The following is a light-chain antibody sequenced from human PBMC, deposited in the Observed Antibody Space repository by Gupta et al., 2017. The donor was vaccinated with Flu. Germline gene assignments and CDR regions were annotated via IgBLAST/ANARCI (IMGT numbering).Light chain of an antibody. V-gene: IGKV1-39*01. CDR3: QQSDSISYT. CDR2: GAS. J-gene: IGKJ2*01. CDR1: QRISSY. Sequence: PSSLSASVGDRVTITCRASQRISSYLNWYQQKTGEAPKLLIYGASSSQSGVPSRFSGGGSGTDFTLTISILHPEDFANYYCQQSDSISYTFGQGTMVEIK.